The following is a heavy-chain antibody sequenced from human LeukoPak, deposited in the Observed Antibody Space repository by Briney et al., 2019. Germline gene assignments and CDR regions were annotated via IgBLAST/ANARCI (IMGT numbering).Heavy chain of an antibody. CDR2: IKSKTDGGTT. V-gene: IGHV3-15*01. D-gene: IGHD3-22*01. CDR3: TTLQMYYYDSSGYYFFDY. J-gene: IGHJ4*02. Sequence: GRSLRLSCAASGFTFNNAWMNWVRQAPGKGLEWVGSIKSKTDGGTTEYAAPVRGRFTISRDDSRNTLHLQMNSLKTEDTAVYYCTTLQMYYYDSSGYYFFDYWGQGTLVTVSS. CDR1: GFTFNNAW.